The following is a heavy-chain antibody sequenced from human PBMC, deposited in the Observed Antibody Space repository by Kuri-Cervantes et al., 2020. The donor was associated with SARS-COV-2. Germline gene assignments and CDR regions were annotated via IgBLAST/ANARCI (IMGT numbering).Heavy chain of an antibody. V-gene: IGHV1-2*02. CDR3: ARETFLTRGPMPAPLLDY. D-gene: IGHD3-9*01. Sequence: ASVKVSCKASGYTFTGYYMHWVRQAPGQGLEWMGWINPNSGGTNYAQKLQGRVTMTTDTSTSTAYMELRSLRSDDTAVYYCARETFLTRGPMPAPLLDYWGQGTLVTVSS. CDR2: INPNSGGT. J-gene: IGHJ4*02. CDR1: GYTFTGYY.